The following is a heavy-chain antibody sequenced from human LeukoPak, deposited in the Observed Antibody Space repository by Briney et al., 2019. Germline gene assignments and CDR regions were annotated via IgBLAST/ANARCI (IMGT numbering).Heavy chain of an antibody. Sequence: GGSLRLSCAASGFTFSAYTMNWVRQAPGQRLEWVSTITNGAAGTFYADSVKGRFTISGDNSKNTVYLQMNSLRAEDTAVYYCAKAVESGGLFDYWGQGTLVTVSS. CDR2: ITNGAAGT. CDR1: GFTFSAYT. V-gene: IGHV3-23*01. D-gene: IGHD4-23*01. CDR3: AKAVESGGLFDY. J-gene: IGHJ4*02.